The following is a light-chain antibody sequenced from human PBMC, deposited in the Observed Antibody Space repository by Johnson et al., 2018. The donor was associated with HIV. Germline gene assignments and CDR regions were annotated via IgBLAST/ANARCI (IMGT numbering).Light chain of an antibody. CDR3: GTWDSSLTAV. Sequence: QSVLTQPPSVSAAPGQKVTISCSGSSSNIGNNYVSWYQQLPGTAPKILIYDNNKRPSGIPDRFSGSKSGTSATLGITGLQTGDEADYYCGTWDSSLTAVFVTGTKVTVL. V-gene: IGLV1-51*01. CDR2: DNN. CDR1: SSNIGNNY. J-gene: IGLJ1*01.